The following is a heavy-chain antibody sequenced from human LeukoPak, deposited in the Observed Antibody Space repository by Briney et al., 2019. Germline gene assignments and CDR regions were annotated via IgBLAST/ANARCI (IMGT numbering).Heavy chain of an antibody. CDR3: AREPNSYGAFDY. Sequence: ASVKVSCKASGYTFTSYGISWVRQAPGQGLEWMGWISAYNGNTNYAQKLQGRVTMTTDTSTSTAYMELRSLRSDDTAVYYYAREPNSYGAFDYWGQGTLVTVSS. J-gene: IGHJ4*02. CDR2: ISAYNGNT. CDR1: GYTFTSYG. V-gene: IGHV1-18*01. D-gene: IGHD5-18*01.